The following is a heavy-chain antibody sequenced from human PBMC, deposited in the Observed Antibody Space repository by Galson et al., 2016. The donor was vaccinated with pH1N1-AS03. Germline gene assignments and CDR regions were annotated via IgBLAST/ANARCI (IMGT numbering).Heavy chain of an antibody. CDR3: ARDRPNLLTGSLNDY. CDR1: GGTFSTYG. J-gene: IGHJ4*02. Sequence: SVKVSCKASGGTFSTYGISWVRQATGQGLEWMGGIITIFGTTNYAQKFQGRVTITADESTSSVYMELSSLRSEDTAFYYCARDRPNLLTGSLNDYWGQGTLVTVSS. CDR2: IITIFGTT. D-gene: IGHD3-9*01. V-gene: IGHV1-69*13.